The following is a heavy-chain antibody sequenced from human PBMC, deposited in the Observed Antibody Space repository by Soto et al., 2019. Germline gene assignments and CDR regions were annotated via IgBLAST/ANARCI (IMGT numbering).Heavy chain of an antibody. J-gene: IGHJ6*02. Sequence: GASVKVSCKASGGTFSSYAISWVRQAPGQGLEWMGGIIPISGTANYAQKFQGRVTITADESTSTAYMELSSLRSEDTAVYYCARDTNKGRGGYSYGKYYYYGMDVWGQGTTVTV. CDR2: IIPISGTA. CDR3: ARDTNKGRGGYSYGKYYYYGMDV. D-gene: IGHD5-18*01. CDR1: GGTFSSYA. V-gene: IGHV1-69*13.